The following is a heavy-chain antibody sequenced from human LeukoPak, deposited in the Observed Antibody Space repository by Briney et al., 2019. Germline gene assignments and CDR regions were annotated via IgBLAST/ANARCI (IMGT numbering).Heavy chain of an antibody. CDR3: ASLWPTFFDY. CDR1: GFTFSSYA. D-gene: IGHD3-10*01. V-gene: IGHV3-30-3*01. CDR2: ISYDGSNK. Sequence: GGSLRLSCAASGFTFSSYAMHWVRQAPGKGLEWVAVISYDGSNKYYADSVKGRFTISRDNSKNTLYLQMNSLRAEDTAVYYCASLWPTFFDYWGQGTLATVSS. J-gene: IGHJ4*02.